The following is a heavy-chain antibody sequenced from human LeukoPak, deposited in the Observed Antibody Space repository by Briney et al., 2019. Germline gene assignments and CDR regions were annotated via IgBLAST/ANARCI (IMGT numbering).Heavy chain of an antibody. V-gene: IGHV3-53*04. D-gene: IGHD3-3*01. Sequence: PGGSLRLSCAASGFTVSSNYMSWVRQAPGKGLEWVSVIYSGGSTYYADSVKGRFTISRHNSKNTLYLQMKSLRAEDTAVYYCARESEIRFLEWSDWGQGTLVTVSS. CDR2: IYSGGST. CDR1: GFTVSSNY. J-gene: IGHJ4*02. CDR3: ARESEIRFLEWSD.